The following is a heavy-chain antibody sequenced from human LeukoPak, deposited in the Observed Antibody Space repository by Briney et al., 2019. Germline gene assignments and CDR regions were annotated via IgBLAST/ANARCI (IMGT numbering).Heavy chain of an antibody. V-gene: IGHV1-2*02. CDR3: ASHSSSYHNFDY. D-gene: IGHD6-6*01. Sequence: ASVKVSFKASGYTFTGYYMHWVRQAPGQGLEWMGWINPNSGGTNYAQKFQGRVTMTRDTSISTAYMELRRLRSDDTAVYYCASHSSSYHNFDYWGQGTLVTVSS. CDR2: INPNSGGT. J-gene: IGHJ4*02. CDR1: GYTFTGYY.